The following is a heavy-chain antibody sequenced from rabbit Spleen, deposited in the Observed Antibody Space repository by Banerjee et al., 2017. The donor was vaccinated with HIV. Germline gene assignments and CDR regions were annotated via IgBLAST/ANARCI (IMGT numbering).Heavy chain of an antibody. J-gene: IGHJ3*01. CDR3: VRGASGTGYYSL. D-gene: IGHD1-1*01. Sequence: QLKESGGGLVQPGGSLKLSCKASGFDFSSYYMSWVRQAPGKGLEWIGYIDLVFGVTYYATWVNGRFTISSHNAQNTLYLQLNSLTAADTATYFCVRGASGTGYYSLWGQGTLVTVS. CDR1: GFDFSSYY. V-gene: IGHV1S7*01. CDR2: IDLVFGVT.